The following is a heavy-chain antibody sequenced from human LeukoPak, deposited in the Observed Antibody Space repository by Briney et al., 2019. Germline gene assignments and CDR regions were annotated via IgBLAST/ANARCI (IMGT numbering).Heavy chain of an antibody. J-gene: IGHJ4*02. CDR2: IYTSRIT. V-gene: IGHV4-4*07. CDR1: GDSISSYY. CDR3: ARDTGSYDFDY. D-gene: IGHD1-26*01. Sequence: PSETLSLTCTVSGDSISSYYWNWVRQPAGKGLEWIGRIYTSRITNYNPSLKSRVTMSVDTTKNQYSLKLTSVTDADTAVYYCARDTGSYDFDYWGQGTLVTVSS.